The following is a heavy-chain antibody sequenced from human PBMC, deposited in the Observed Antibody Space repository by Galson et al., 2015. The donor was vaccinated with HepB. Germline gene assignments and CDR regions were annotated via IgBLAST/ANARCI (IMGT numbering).Heavy chain of an antibody. V-gene: IGHV3-21*01. CDR3: ARDWGESSSWFFFDY. CDR2: ISSSSSYI. D-gene: IGHD6-13*01. J-gene: IGHJ4*02. CDR1: GFTFSSYS. Sequence: SLRLSCAASGFTFSSYSMNWVRQAPGKGLEWVSSISSSSSYIYYADSVKGRFTISRDNAKNSLYLQMNSLRAEGTAVYYCARDWGESSSWFFFDYWGQGTLVTVSS.